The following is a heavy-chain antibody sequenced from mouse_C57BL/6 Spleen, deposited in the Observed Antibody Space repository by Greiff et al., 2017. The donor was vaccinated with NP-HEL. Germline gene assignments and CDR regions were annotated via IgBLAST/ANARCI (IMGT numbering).Heavy chain of an antibody. Sequence: DVMLVESGGGLVKPGGSLKLSCAASGFTFSSYAMSWVRQTPEKRLEWVATISDGGSYTYYPDNVKGRFTISRDNAKNNLYLQMSHLKSEDTAMYYCARRWDYAMDYWGQGTSVTVSS. V-gene: IGHV5-4*03. CDR2: ISDGGSYT. CDR1: GFTFSSYA. D-gene: IGHD4-1*01. J-gene: IGHJ4*01. CDR3: ARRWDYAMDY.